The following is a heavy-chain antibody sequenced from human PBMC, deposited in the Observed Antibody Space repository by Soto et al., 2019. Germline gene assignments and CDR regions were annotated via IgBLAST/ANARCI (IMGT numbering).Heavy chain of an antibody. V-gene: IGHV3-30*18. J-gene: IGHJ6*02. CDR1: GFTFSSYG. CDR3: AKDTARGLNYYYGMDV. Sequence: QVQLVESGGGVVQPGRSLRLSCAASGFTFSSYGMHWVRQAPGKGLEWVAVISYDGSNKYYADSVKGRFTISRDNSKNTLYLQMNSLRAKDTGVYYCAKDTARGLNYYYGMDVWGQGTTVTVSS. D-gene: IGHD5-18*01. CDR2: ISYDGSNK.